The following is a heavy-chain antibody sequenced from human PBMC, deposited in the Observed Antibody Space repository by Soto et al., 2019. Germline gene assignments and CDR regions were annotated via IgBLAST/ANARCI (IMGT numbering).Heavy chain of an antibody. Sequence: SETLSLTCTVSGGSISSGGYYWSWIRQHPGKGLEWIGYIYYSGGTYYNPSLKSRVTISVDTSKNQFSLKLSSVTAADTAVYYCARETAGETWGSYNYYYMDVWGKGTTVTVSS. CDR3: ARETAGETWGSYNYYYMDV. V-gene: IGHV4-31*03. CDR1: GGSISSGGYY. J-gene: IGHJ6*03. D-gene: IGHD3-16*01. CDR2: IYYSGGT.